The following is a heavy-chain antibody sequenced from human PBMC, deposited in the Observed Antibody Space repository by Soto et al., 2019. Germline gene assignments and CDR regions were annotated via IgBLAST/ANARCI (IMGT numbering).Heavy chain of an antibody. J-gene: IGHJ6*02. Sequence: QVQLVQSGAEVKKPGSSVKVSCKASGGTFSSYTISWVRQAPGQGLEWMGRIITILGIANYAQKFQARVTMTADKSTSPAYMELSSLRSEDTAVYYCASPTFDYYYYYGMDVWGQGTTVTVSS. CDR1: GGTFSSYT. V-gene: IGHV1-69*02. CDR2: IITILGIA. D-gene: IGHD3-10*01. CDR3: ASPTFDYYYYYGMDV.